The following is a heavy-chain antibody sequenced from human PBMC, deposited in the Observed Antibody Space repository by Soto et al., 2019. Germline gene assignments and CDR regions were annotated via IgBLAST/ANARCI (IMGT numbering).Heavy chain of an antibody. J-gene: IGHJ4*02. Sequence: ASVKVSCKASGYTFTGYYMHWVRQAPGQGLEWMGWINPNSGGTNYAQKFQGWVTMTRDTSISTAYMELSRLRSDDTAVYYCARDPSWGAVAGNHYFDDWGQGTLVPVSS. CDR2: INPNSGGT. D-gene: IGHD6-19*01. CDR3: ARDPSWGAVAGNHYFDD. CDR1: GYTFTGYY. V-gene: IGHV1-2*04.